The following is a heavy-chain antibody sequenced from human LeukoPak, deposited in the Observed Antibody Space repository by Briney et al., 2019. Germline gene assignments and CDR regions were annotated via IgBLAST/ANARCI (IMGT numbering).Heavy chain of an antibody. CDR3: ARRRDGYNFGYLDY. CDR1: GYSFTYSY. D-gene: IGHD5-24*01. Sequence: GESLKISCKASGYSFTYSYIAWVRQMPGRGLEWMAIMIVGDSDTRYSPSFQGLVTISADESISTAYLQWSSLKASDTAIYYCARRRDGYNFGYLDYWGEGTPVTVSS. J-gene: IGHJ4*02. CDR2: MIVGDSDT. V-gene: IGHV5-51*01.